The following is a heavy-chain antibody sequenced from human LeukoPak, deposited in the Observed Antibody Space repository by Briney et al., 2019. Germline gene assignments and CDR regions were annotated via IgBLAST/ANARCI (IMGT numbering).Heavy chain of an antibody. J-gene: IGHJ4*02. CDR1: GTEFSDSGITFNNYA. V-gene: IGHV3-23*01. CDR3: AKGKGGWPYYFDY. Sequence: PGGSLRLSCVASGTEFSDSGITFNNYAMKWVRQAPGKGLEWVSTISVSGTSSYYADSVRGRFTISRDNSKNTLYLEMNRLTAADTAIYYCAKGKGGWPYYFDYGGKGTLVTVSS. D-gene: IGHD1-26*01. CDR2: ISVSGTSS.